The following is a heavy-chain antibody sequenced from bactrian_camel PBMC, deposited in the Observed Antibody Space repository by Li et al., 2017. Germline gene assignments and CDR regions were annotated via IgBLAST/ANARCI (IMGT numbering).Heavy chain of an antibody. CDR1: GFTFSRFY. J-gene: IGHJ4*01. V-gene: IGHV3S28*01. Sequence: QLVESGGGLVQPGGSLRLSCAASGFTFSRFYMSWVRQAPGKGLEWVSTINAAGSSTYYAESVKGRFTISIDNAKTTLYLQMNNLKTDDTAVYYCATALQFNYWGQGTQVTVS. CDR2: INAAGSST. CDR3: ATALQFNY. D-gene: IGHD4*01.